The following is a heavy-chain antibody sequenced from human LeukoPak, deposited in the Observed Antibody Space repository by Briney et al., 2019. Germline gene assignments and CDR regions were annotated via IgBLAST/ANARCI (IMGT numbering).Heavy chain of an antibody. D-gene: IGHD1-26*01. J-gene: IGHJ3*02. CDR2: IKQDGSEK. V-gene: IGHV3-7*01. Sequence: GGSLRLSCAASGFTVSNNYMTWVRQAPGKGLEWVANIKQDGSEKYYVDSVKGRFTISRDNAKNSLFLQMNSLRAEDTAVYYCARINSGRHLGDAYDIWGQGTTVTVSS. CDR1: GFTVSNNY. CDR3: ARINSGRHLGDAYDI.